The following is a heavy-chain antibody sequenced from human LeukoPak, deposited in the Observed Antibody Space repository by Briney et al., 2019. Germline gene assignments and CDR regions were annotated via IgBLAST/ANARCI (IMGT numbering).Heavy chain of an antibody. CDR2: ISSSGNTM. Sequence: PGGSLRLSCAASGFTFSSYKMNWVRQAPGKGLEWVSYISSSGNTMCYADSVKGRFTISRDNAKNSLYLQMNSLRAEDTAVYYCARGRSDFFDYWGQGTLVTVSS. J-gene: IGHJ4*02. CDR3: ARGRSDFFDY. D-gene: IGHD2-15*01. CDR1: GFTFSSYK. V-gene: IGHV3-48*03.